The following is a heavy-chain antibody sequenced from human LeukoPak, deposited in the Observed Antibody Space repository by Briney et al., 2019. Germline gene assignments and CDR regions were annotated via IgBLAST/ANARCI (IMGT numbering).Heavy chain of an antibody. CDR3: AKERSGGWPFDY. Sequence: SGTLSLTCDVSGGSISNTNWWSWVRQPPGQGLEWIGEVSLAGQTNYNPSLNGRVTMSLDESSNPLSLKLTSVTAADTAIYYCAKERSGGWPFDYWGQGTLVTVSS. CDR1: GGSISNTNW. J-gene: IGHJ4*02. CDR2: VSLAGQT. D-gene: IGHD2-15*01. V-gene: IGHV4-4*02.